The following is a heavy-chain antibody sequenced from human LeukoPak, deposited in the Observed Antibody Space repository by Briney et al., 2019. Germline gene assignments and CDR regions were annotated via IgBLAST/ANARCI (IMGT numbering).Heavy chain of an antibody. Sequence: ASVKVSCKASGYIFTAYYIHWVRQAPGQGLEWMGWINPKSGGTNYAQKFQGRVTMTSDTSITTAYIELSSLRSGDTAVYYCARLSGIYSWGQGTLVTVSS. V-gene: IGHV1-2*02. D-gene: IGHD1-26*01. J-gene: IGHJ3*01. CDR1: GYIFTAYY. CDR3: ARLSGIYS. CDR2: INPKSGGT.